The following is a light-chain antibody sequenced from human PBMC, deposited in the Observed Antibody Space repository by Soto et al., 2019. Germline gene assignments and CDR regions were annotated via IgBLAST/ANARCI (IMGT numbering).Light chain of an antibody. CDR3: SSYTSSSTYV. Sequence: QSALTQPPSVSGSPGQSVTISCTGTGSDIGTFNRVSWYQQPPGTAPKLLIYDVNNRPSGVPDRFSGSKSGKTASLTISGLQAEDEADYYFSSYTSSSTYVFGTGTKLTVL. CDR2: DVN. V-gene: IGLV2-18*02. J-gene: IGLJ1*01. CDR1: GSDIGTFNR.